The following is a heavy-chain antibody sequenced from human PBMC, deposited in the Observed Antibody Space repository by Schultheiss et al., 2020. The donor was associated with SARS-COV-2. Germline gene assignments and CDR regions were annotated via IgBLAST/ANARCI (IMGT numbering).Heavy chain of an antibody. Sequence: ASVKVSCKASGYTFTSYGISWVRQAPGQGLEWMGWISAYNGNTNYAQKLQGRVTMTRDTSTSTVYMELSSLRSEDTAVYYCARDRGLSSNYGPGMDVWGQGTTVTVSS. J-gene: IGHJ6*02. CDR3: ARDRGLSSNYGPGMDV. V-gene: IGHV1-18*01. D-gene: IGHD4-11*01. CDR1: GYTFTSYG. CDR2: ISAYNGNT.